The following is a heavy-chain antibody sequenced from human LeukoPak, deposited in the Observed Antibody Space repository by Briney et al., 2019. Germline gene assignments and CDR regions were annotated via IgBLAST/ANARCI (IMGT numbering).Heavy chain of an antibody. CDR3: ARQINYYDSSGYYYLYFQH. V-gene: IGHV5-51*01. CDR2: DSDT. J-gene: IGHJ1*01. D-gene: IGHD3-22*01. Sequence: DSDTRYSPSFQVQVTISADKSISTAYLQWSSLKASDTAMYYCARQINYYDSSGYYYLYFQHWGQGTLVTVSS.